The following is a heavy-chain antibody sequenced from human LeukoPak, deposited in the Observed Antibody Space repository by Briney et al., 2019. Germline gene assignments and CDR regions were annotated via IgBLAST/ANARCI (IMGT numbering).Heavy chain of an antibody. J-gene: IGHJ3*02. CDR1: GFTVSSNY. D-gene: IGHD3/OR15-3a*01. Sequence: GGSLRLSCAASGFTVSSNYMSWVRQAPGKGLEWVSVIYSGGSTYYADSVKGRFTISRDNSRNTLYLQMYSLRAEDTAVYYCARGLRGAFDIWGQGTMVTVSS. CDR2: IYSGGST. CDR3: ARGLRGAFDI. V-gene: IGHV3-66*02.